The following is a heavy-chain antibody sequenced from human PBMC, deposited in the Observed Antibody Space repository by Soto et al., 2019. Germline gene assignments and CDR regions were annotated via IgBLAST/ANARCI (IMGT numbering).Heavy chain of an antibody. CDR2: ISGSGGST. CDR1: GFTFSSYA. D-gene: IGHD6-13*01. Sequence: EVQLLESGGGLVQPGGSLRLSCAASGFTFSSYAMSWVRQAPGKGLEWVSAISGSGGSTYYADSVKGRFTISRDNSKNTLYLQMNSLRAEDTAIYYCAKADSSSWYVLGWFDPWGQGTLVTVSS. J-gene: IGHJ5*02. V-gene: IGHV3-23*01. CDR3: AKADSSSWYVLGWFDP.